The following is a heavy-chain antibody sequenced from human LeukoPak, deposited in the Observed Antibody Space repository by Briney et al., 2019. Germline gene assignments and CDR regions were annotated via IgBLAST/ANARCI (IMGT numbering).Heavy chain of an antibody. Sequence: SQTLSLTCTVSGGSISSGSYYWSWIRQPAGKGLEWIGRIYTSGSTNYNPSLKSRVTISVDTSKNQFSLKLSSVTAADTAVYYCARGQSYSSSSLYYYYYYYMDVWGKGTTVTVSS. J-gene: IGHJ6*03. CDR3: ARGQSYSSSSLYYYYYYYMDV. CDR2: IYTSGST. V-gene: IGHV4-61*02. CDR1: GGSISSGSYY. D-gene: IGHD6-6*01.